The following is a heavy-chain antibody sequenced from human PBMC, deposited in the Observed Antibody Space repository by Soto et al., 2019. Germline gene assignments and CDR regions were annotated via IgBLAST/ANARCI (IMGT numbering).Heavy chain of an antibody. Sequence: SETLSLTCIVSGASISGYYWSWIRQPPGKGLEWIGYIYYSGSTYYNPSLKSRVTISVDTSKNQFSLKLSSVTAADTAVYYCASRKSSPYFDYGGQGTLVTVSS. CDR3: ASRKSSPYFDY. CDR2: IYYSGST. D-gene: IGHD3-10*01. J-gene: IGHJ4*02. CDR1: GASISGYY. V-gene: IGHV4-59*06.